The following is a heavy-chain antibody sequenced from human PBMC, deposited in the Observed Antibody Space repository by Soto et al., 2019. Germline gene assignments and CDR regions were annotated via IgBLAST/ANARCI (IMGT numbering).Heavy chain of an antibody. Sequence: ASVKVSCKASGGTFSSCAISWVRQAPGQGLEWMGGIIPIFGTANYAQKFQGRVTITADKSTSTAYMELSSLRSEDTAVYYCARAEGDITGTYAYYYYYGMDVWGQGTTVTVSS. J-gene: IGHJ6*02. CDR3: ARAEGDITGTYAYYYYYGMDV. CDR1: GGTFSSCA. D-gene: IGHD1-7*01. CDR2: IIPIFGTA. V-gene: IGHV1-69*06.